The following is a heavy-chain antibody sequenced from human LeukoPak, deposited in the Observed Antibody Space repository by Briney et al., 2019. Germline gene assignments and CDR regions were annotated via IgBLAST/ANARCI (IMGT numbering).Heavy chain of an antibody. J-gene: IGHJ4*02. Sequence: PSQTLSLTRAAYGGSFRGYYWSWVRQPPGKGLQWIGVIKFGGSINYAPSLQSQITISLDTTKNHFSLKLSSVTPAHTAVYSCASRPRNYGPRLDYWGQGTLVTVSS. CDR3: ASRPRNYGPRLDY. CDR2: IKFGGSI. V-gene: IGHV4-34*01. D-gene: IGHD4-17*01. CDR1: GGSFRGYY.